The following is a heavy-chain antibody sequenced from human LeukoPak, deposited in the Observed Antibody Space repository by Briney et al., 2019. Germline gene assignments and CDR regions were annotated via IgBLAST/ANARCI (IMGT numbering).Heavy chain of an antibody. CDR1: GGSISSYY. CDR2: IYYSGST. J-gene: IGHJ4*02. Sequence: SETLSLTCTVSGGSISSYYWSWIRQPPGKGLEWIGYIYYSGSTNYNPSLKSRVTISVDTSKNQFSLKLSSVIAADTAVYYCARVGEGMVDFDYWGQGTLVTVSS. CDR3: ARVGEGMVDFDY. D-gene: IGHD2-8*01. V-gene: IGHV4-59*01.